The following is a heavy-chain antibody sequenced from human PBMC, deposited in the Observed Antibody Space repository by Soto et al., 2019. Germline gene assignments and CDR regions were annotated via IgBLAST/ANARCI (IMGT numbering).Heavy chain of an antibody. V-gene: IGHV4-4*02. CDR3: ARKPDVATAKVGGGYVFDV. CDR2: IYHSGSP. D-gene: IGHD1-26*01. J-gene: IGHJ3*01. CDR1: SGSIFTTNW. Sequence: QVQLQESGPGLVKPSVTLSLTCAASSGSIFTTNWWSWVRQSPGRGLQWIGDIYHSGSPKYNPSLKSRVIISIDKSKDRFFLNLTSVTAADTAVYYCARKPDVATAKVGGGYVFDVWGQGTRVTVSS.